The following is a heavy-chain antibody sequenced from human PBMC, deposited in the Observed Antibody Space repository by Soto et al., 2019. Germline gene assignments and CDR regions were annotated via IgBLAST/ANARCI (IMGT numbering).Heavy chain of an antibody. J-gene: IGHJ4*02. CDR2: IIPIFGTA. CDR3: ARGSLLATVTTFDY. Sequence: SVKVSCKASGGTFSSYATSWVRQAPGQGLEWMGGIIPIFGTANYAQKFQGRVTITADESTSTAYMELSSLRSEDTAVYYCARGSLLATVTTFDYWGQGTLVTVSS. V-gene: IGHV1-69*13. D-gene: IGHD4-17*01. CDR1: GGTFSSYA.